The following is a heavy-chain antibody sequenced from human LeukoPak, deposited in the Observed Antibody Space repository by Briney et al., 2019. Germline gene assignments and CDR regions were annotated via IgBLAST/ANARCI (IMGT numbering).Heavy chain of an antibody. D-gene: IGHD6-13*01. J-gene: IGHJ4*02. CDR3: ARAPRSSSWYSFDY. Sequence: SETLSLTCAVYGGSFSGYYWSWIRHPPGKGPEWIGEINHSGSTNYNPSLKSRVTISVDTSKNQFSLKLSSVTAADTAVYYCARAPRSSSWYSFDYWGQGTLVTVSS. CDR1: GGSFSGYY. CDR2: INHSGST. V-gene: IGHV4-34*01.